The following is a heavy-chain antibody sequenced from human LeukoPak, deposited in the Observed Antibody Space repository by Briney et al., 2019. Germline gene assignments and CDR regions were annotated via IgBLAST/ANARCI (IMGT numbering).Heavy chain of an antibody. D-gene: IGHD2-2*01. CDR2: IKCDGSEK. V-gene: IGHV3-52*01. CDR1: GFTFSNSW. Sequence: GGSLRLSCAASGFTFSNSWMHWVCQAPEKGLEWVADIKCDGSEKCYVDSVNGRLTISRDNAKNSLYLQANSLRAEDMTVYYCVRGVGSSTSCYVRAFDIWGQGTMVTVSS. J-gene: IGHJ3*02. CDR3: VRGVGSSTSCYVRAFDI.